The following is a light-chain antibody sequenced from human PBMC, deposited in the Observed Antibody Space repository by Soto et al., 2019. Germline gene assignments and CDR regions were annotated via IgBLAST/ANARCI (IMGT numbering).Light chain of an antibody. Sequence: QSVLTQPPSVSGTPGQKVTISCSGSRANIGSNTVNWYQHLPGTVPKLMIYEVSKRPSGVPDRFSGSKSGNTASLTVSGLQAEDEADYYCSSYAGSNNFYVFGNGTKVTVL. CDR1: RANIGSNT. CDR2: EVS. V-gene: IGLV2-8*01. CDR3: SSYAGSNNFYV. J-gene: IGLJ1*01.